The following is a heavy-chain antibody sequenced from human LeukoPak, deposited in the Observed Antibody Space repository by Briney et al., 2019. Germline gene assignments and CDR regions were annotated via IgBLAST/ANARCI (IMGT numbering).Heavy chain of an antibody. CDR1: GFSFSSYS. V-gene: IGHV3-21*01. Sequence: PGGSLRLSCAASGFSFSSYSINWVRQAPGKGRECVSSISSTSSYIYYADSVKCRFTISRDNAKNSLYLQMNSLRAEDTAVYYCARDAVTQPRSDISGYYPPYHFDYWGQGTLVTVSS. CDR2: ISSTSSYI. J-gene: IGHJ4*02. D-gene: IGHD3-22*01. CDR3: ARDAVTQPRSDISGYYPPYHFDY.